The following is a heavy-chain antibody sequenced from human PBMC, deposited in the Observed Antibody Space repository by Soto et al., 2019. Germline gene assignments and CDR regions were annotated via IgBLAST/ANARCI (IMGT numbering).Heavy chain of an antibody. CDR1: GFTVSSNY. CDR2: IYSGGST. V-gene: IGHV3-66*01. D-gene: IGHD4-17*01. CDR3: ARDYNDYGDYRFDY. Sequence: GGSLGLSCAAAGFTVSSNYMRWVRQAPGKGLEWVSVIYSGGSTYYADSVKGRFTISRDNSKNTLYLQMNSLRAEDTAVYYCARDYNDYGDYRFDYWGQGTLVTVSS. J-gene: IGHJ4*02.